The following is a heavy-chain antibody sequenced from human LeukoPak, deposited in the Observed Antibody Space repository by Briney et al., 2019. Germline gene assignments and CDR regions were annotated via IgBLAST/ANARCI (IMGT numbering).Heavy chain of an antibody. CDR3: ARRCGGSCYGHAIWAD. D-gene: IGHD2-15*01. V-gene: IGHV4-59*01. CDR2: IYFSGST. J-gene: IGHJ4*02. Sequence: SETLSLTCTVSGGSLSNYYWSWIRLPPGKALEWIGYIYFSGSTNYNPSLKSRLTISVDTSKNQFSLKLSSVTAADTAVYYCARRCGGSCYGHAIWADWGQGTLVTVSS. CDR1: GGSLSNYY.